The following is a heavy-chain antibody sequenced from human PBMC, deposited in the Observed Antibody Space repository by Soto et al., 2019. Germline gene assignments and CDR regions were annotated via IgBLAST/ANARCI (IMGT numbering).Heavy chain of an antibody. J-gene: IGHJ3*01. CDR2: IYYSGST. V-gene: IGHV4-30-4*01. CDR3: AGQITMVRGGDAFDV. Sequence: SETLSLTCTVSGGSISSGDYYWSWIRQPPGKGLEWIGYIYYSGSTYYNPSLKSRVTISVDTSKNQFSLKLSSVTAADTAVYYCAGQITMVRGGDAFDVWGQGTMITVSS. D-gene: IGHD3-10*01. CDR1: GGSISSGDYY.